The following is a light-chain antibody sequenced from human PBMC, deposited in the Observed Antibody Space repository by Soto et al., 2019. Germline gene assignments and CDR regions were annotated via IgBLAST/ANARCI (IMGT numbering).Light chain of an antibody. Sequence: DIQMTQSPSSLSASVGDRVTITCRASQGIGNDLGWYQQKPGKVPERLIYSTSSLQSGVPSRFSGSGSGTEFTLTFSSLQPEDFATYYCLQHNGYPLTFGQGTKVEIK. V-gene: IGKV1-17*01. CDR3: LQHNGYPLT. CDR1: QGIGND. CDR2: STS. J-gene: IGKJ1*01.